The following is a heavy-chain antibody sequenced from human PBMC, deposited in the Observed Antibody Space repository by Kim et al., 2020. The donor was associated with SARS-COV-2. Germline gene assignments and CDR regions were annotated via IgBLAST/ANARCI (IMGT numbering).Heavy chain of an antibody. D-gene: IGHD3-22*01. Sequence: KGRFTIARDNAKNTLYLQMNSRRAEDTAVYYCAIPYYYDSSGYYYYYGMDVWGQGTTVTVSS. CDR3: AIPYYYDSSGYYYYYGMDV. V-gene: IGHV3-74*01. J-gene: IGHJ6*02.